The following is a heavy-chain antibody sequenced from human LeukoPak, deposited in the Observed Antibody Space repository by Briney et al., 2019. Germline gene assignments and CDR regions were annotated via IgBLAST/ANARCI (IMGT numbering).Heavy chain of an antibody. V-gene: IGHV3-48*03. CDR2: ISSSGSII. J-gene: IGHJ4*02. D-gene: IGHD1-26*01. CDR3: ARDWYPGGKTDY. CDR1: GFTFSSCE. Sequence: GGSLRLSCAASGFTFSSCEMNWVRQAPGKGLEWVSYISSSGSIIYYADSVKGRFTISRDNSKNTLYLQMNSLRAEDTAVYYCARDWYPGGKTDYWGQGTLVTVSS.